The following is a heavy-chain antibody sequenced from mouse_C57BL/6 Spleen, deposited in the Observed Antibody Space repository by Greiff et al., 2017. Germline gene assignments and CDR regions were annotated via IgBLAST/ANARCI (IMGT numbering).Heavy chain of an antibody. CDR1: GYSFTDYN. J-gene: IGHJ4*01. Sequence: VQLQQSGPELVKPGASVKISCKASGYSFTDYNMNWVKQSNGKSLEWIGVINPNYGTTSYNQKFKGKATLTVDQSSSTAYMPLNSLTSEDSAVYYCATNWDEGDYYAMDYWGQGTSGTVSS. CDR2: INPNYGTT. D-gene: IGHD4-1*01. CDR3: ATNWDEGDYYAMDY. V-gene: IGHV1-39*01.